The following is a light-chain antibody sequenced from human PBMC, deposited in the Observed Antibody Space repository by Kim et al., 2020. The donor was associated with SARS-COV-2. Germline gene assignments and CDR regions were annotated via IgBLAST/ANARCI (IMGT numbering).Light chain of an antibody. CDR1: QSVSSW. V-gene: IGKV1-5*01. CDR2: DAS. CDR3: QQYNDFST. J-gene: IGKJ1*01. Sequence: GDRVTITCRASQSVSSWLAWYQQKPGKAPKLLIYDASSLESGVPSRFSGSASGTEFTLTISSLQPDDFATYYCQQYNDFSTFGQGTRVEIK.